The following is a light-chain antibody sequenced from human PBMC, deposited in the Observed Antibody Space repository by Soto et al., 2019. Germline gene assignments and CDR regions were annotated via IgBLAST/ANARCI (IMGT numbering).Light chain of an antibody. CDR1: QSVGTY. CDR2: GAS. CDR3: QQYGSSPRNT. Sequence: DIVLTQSPGTLSLSPGEEASLSCRASQSVGTYLAWYQQKPGQAHRLLIHGASTRAAGIPDRFTGSGSGADFTLTISRLEPEDFAVYYCQQYGSSPRNTFGQGTKLEIK. J-gene: IGKJ2*01. V-gene: IGKV3-20*01.